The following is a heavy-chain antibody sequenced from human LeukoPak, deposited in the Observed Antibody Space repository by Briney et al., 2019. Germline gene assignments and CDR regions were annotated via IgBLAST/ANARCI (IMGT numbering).Heavy chain of an antibody. J-gene: IGHJ6*03. CDR1: GGSISSYY. CDR3: ARGGMYYDFWSGYSDYYYYMDV. CDR2: IYYSGST. Sequence: SETLSLTCTVSGGSISSYYWSWIRQPPGKGLERIGSIYYSGSTNYNPSLKSRVTISVDTSKNQFSLKLSSVTAADTAVYYCARGGMYYDFWSGYSDYYYYMDVWGKGTTVTVSS. V-gene: IGHV4-59*01. D-gene: IGHD3-3*01.